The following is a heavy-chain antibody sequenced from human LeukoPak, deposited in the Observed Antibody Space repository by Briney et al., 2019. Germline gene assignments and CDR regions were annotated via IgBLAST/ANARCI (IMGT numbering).Heavy chain of an antibody. Sequence: PGRSLRLSCTASGFTFGDYAMSWVRQAPGKGLEWVGFIRSKAYGGTTEYAASVKGRFTISRDDSKSIAYLQMNSLKTEDTAVYYCTRGSNYDSSGYYYWYWGQGTLVTVSS. CDR3: TRGSNYDSSGYYYWY. V-gene: IGHV3-49*04. J-gene: IGHJ4*02. CDR1: GFTFGDYA. CDR2: IRSKAYGGTT. D-gene: IGHD3-22*01.